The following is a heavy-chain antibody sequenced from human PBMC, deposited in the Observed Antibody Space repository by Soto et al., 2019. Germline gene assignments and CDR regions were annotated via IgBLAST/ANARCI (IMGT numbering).Heavy chain of an antibody. CDR3: AREFEDLPSNFEY. CDR1: GFTFTSYS. J-gene: IGHJ4*02. V-gene: IGHV3-21*06. Sequence: EVQLVESGGGLVKPGGSLRLSCAASGFTFTSYSMNWVRQAPGKGLEWVSSISSTTNYIYYGDSMKGRFTISRDNAKNSLYREMNGLRAEDRAVYYCAREFEDLPSNFEYWGQGTLVTVSS. CDR2: ISSTTNYI. D-gene: IGHD3-10*01.